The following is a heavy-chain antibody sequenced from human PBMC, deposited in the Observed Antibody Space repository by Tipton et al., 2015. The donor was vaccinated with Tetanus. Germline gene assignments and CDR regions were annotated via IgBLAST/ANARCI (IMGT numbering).Heavy chain of an antibody. Sequence: SLRLSCAASGFTVRSNYMSWVRQAPGKGLEWVSIFFSGGSTYYADSVQGRITISRDNSNNTLYLQMNSLRAEDTAVYYCARAYGDRTNNWFDPWGQGTLVTVSS. V-gene: IGHV3-53*01. CDR3: ARAYGDRTNNWFDP. J-gene: IGHJ5*02. CDR2: FFSGGST. CDR1: GFTVRSNY. D-gene: IGHD4-17*01.